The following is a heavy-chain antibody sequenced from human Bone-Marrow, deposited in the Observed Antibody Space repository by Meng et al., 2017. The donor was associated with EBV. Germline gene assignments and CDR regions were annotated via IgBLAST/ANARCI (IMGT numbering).Heavy chain of an antibody. CDR2: FFCGGST. D-gene: IGHD2-2*01. CDR1: CGSISGCNW. J-gene: IGHJ4*02. V-gene: IGHV4-4*02. Sequence: QVQRSGSGLRLVKPSVTLSRTCVGACGSISGCNWWCWVRQPPGKGLELMGEFFCGGSTNYIPSLESRVTLPVNNSKNQFSLKLSSVTAADTAVYYCAAGFSELVRSRDYWGQGTLVTVSS. CDR3: AAGFSELVRSRDY.